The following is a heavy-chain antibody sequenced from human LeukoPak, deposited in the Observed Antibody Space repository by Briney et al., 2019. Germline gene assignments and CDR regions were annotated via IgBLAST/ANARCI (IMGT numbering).Heavy chain of an antibody. J-gene: IGHJ6*03. CDR3: TRGSDSYYYYSMDV. CDR2: ISSTSSYI. Sequence: GGSLRLSCAASGFTFSIYSVTWVRQAPGKGLEWVASISSTSSYIYYADSVRGRFTISRDNAQYLAYLQMNSLRAEDTAVYYCTRGSDSYYYYSMDVWGRGTTVIVSS. CDR1: GFTFSIYS. V-gene: IGHV3-21*04.